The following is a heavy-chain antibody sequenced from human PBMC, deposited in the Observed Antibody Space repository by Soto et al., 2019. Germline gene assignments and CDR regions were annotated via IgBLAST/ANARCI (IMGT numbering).Heavy chain of an antibody. D-gene: IGHD1-7*01. J-gene: IGHJ4*01. CDR2: ISYDGSNK. V-gene: IGHV3-30*03. CDR1: GFTFSSYG. CDR3: AGWNYDY. Sequence: PGGSLRLSCAASGFTFSSYGMHWVRQAPGKGLEWVAVISYDGSNKYYADSVKGRFTISRDNSKNTLYLQMNSLRPEDTAQYYCAGWNYDYWGHGTQVTVSS.